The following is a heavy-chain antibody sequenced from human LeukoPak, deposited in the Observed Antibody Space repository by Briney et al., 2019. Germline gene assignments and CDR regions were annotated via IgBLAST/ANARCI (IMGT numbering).Heavy chain of an antibody. CDR3: ARARGYNYGYVDY. Sequence: EASVKVSCKASGYTFTSYDINWVRQATGQGLEWMGWMNPNSGDTGYAQNFQGRLNMTRNTSKSTAYMELSGLRSEDTAVYYCARARGYNYGYVDYGGQGPLVTVSS. CDR2: MNPNSGDT. V-gene: IGHV1-8*01. J-gene: IGHJ4*02. CDR1: GYTFTSYD. D-gene: IGHD5-18*01.